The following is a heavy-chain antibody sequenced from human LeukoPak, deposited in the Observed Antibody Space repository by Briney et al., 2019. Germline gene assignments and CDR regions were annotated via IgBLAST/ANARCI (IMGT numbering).Heavy chain of an antibody. CDR2: INHSRST. CDR3: ARGQGTVTTRLGYFDL. Sequence: SETLSLTCAVYGGSFSGYYWSWIRQPPGKGLEWIGEINHSRSTNYNPSLKSRVTISVDTSKNQFSLKLSSVTAADTAVYYCARGQGTVTTRLGYFDLWGRGTLVTVSS. CDR1: GGSFSGYY. J-gene: IGHJ2*01. V-gene: IGHV4-34*01. D-gene: IGHD4-17*01.